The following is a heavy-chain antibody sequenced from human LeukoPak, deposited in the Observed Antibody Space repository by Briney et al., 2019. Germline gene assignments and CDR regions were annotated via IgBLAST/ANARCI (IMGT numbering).Heavy chain of an antibody. D-gene: IGHD3-10*01. CDR3: AKDIADYGSGSYTDY. J-gene: IGHJ4*02. Sequence: PGRSLRLSCAASGFTFDDYAMHWVRQAPGKGLEWVSGISWNSGSIGYADSVKGRFTISRDNAKNSLYLQMNSLRAEDTALYYCAKDIADYGSGSYTDYWGQGTLVTVSS. V-gene: IGHV3-9*01. CDR1: GFTFDDYA. CDR2: ISWNSGSI.